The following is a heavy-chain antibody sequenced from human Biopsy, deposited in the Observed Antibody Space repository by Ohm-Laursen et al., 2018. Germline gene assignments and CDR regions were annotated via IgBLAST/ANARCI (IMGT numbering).Heavy chain of an antibody. J-gene: IGHJ5*02. D-gene: IGHD3-10*01. Sequence: SETLSLTCAVYGGSFRGFFWSWVPPTPREGVGGVGEINPKGSTHYKPSLDSRVAISTDTSKNQFSLNLYSVTAADTAVYFCARGLPRIAPMVRGRRTWFDPWGQGTLVTVSS. V-gene: IGHV4-34*01. CDR2: INPKGST. CDR3: ARGLPRIAPMVRGRRTWFDP. CDR1: GGSFRGFF.